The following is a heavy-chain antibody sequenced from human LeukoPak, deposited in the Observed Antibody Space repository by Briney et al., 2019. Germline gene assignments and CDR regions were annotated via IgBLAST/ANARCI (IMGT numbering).Heavy chain of an antibody. CDR2: ISGSGGST. CDR3: ARALYYDFWSGYYMDV. V-gene: IGHV3-23*01. D-gene: IGHD3-3*01. Sequence: GGSLRLSCAASGFTFSSYAMSWVRQAPGKGLEWVSAISGSGGSTYYADSVKGRFTISRDNSKNTLYLQMNSLRAEDTAVYYCARALYYDFWSGYYMDVWGKGTTVTVSS. CDR1: GFTFSSYA. J-gene: IGHJ6*03.